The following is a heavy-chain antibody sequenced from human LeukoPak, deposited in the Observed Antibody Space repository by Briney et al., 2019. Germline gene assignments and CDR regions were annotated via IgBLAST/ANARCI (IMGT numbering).Heavy chain of an antibody. J-gene: IGHJ4*02. CDR2: MNPNSGNT. CDR1: GYTFTNYD. V-gene: IGHV1-8*03. CDR3: AREGLDY. Sequence: ASVKVSCKASGYTFTNYDINWVRHATGQGLEWMGYMNPNSGNTGYAQKFQDRVTITSDTSISTAYMELSSLRSDDTAVYYCAREGLDYWGEGTLVSVSS.